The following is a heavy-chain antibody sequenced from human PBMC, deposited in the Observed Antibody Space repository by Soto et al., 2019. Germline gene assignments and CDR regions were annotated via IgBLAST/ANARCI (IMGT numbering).Heavy chain of an antibody. CDR2: ISYDGSNK. Sequence: QVQLVESGGGVVQPGRSLRLSCAASGFTFSSYAMHWVRQAPGKGLEWVAVISYDGSNKYYADSVKGRFTISRDNSKNTLYLQMTSLRAEDTAVYYCARDGEAAFDYWGQGTLVTVSS. V-gene: IGHV3-30-3*01. CDR1: GFTFSSYA. CDR3: ARDGEAAFDY. D-gene: IGHD6-13*01. J-gene: IGHJ4*02.